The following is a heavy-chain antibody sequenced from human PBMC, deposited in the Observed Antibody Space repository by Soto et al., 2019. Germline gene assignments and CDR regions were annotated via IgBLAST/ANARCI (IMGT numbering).Heavy chain of an antibody. D-gene: IGHD3-3*01. CDR1: GGSFSGYY. J-gene: IGHJ5*02. V-gene: IGHV4-34*01. CDR2: INHSGST. CDR3: ARTPVVTIFGVVMQIWFDP. Sequence: QVQLQQWGAGLLKPSETLSLTCAVYGGSFSGYYWSWIRQPPGKGLEWIGEINHSGSTKYNPSLKSRGTISADTPKNQFSLKLSSVTAADTAIYYCARTPVVTIFGVVMQIWFDPWGQGTLVTVSS.